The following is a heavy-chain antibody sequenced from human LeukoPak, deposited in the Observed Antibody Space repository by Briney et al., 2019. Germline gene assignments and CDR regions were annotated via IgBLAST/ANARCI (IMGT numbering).Heavy chain of an antibody. V-gene: IGHV1-69*19. CDR1: GGTFSSYA. CDR3: ARVVVAATTYWFDP. J-gene: IGHJ5*02. CDR2: IIPIFGTA. D-gene: IGHD2-15*01. Sequence: SVKVSCKASGGTFSSYAISWERQAPGQGLEWMGGIIPIFGTANYAQKFQGRVTITADESTSTAYMELSSLRSEDTAVYYCARVVVAATTYWFDPWGQGTLVIVSS.